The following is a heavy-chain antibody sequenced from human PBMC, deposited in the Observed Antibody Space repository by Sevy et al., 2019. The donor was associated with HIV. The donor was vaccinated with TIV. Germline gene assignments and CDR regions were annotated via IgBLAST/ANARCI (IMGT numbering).Heavy chain of an antibody. CDR2: FSFGCGRI. CDR3: AREGCTQPHDY. D-gene: IGHD2-8*01. V-gene: IGHV3-23*01. CDR1: GFTFAKYS. J-gene: IGHJ4*02. Sequence: GGSLRLSCAASGFTFAKYSMSWVRQAPGKGLEWVSTFSFGCGRINYADSVKGRFTISRDDSKNTLFLQMNSLRTEDTGIYFCAREGCTQPHDYWGQGTLVTVSS.